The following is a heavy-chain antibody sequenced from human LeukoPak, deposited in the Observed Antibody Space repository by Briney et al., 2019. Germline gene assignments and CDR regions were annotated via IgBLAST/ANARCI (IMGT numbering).Heavy chain of an antibody. Sequence: GASVKVSCKASGYTFTSYDINWVRQATGQGLEWMGWMNPNSGNTGYAQKFQGRVTMTRNTSISTAYMELSSLRSEDTAVYYCARVIMVPAAIYGMDVWGQGTTVTVSS. V-gene: IGHV1-8*01. CDR1: GYTFTSYD. CDR3: ARVIMVPAAIYGMDV. D-gene: IGHD2-2*01. CDR2: MNPNSGNT. J-gene: IGHJ6*02.